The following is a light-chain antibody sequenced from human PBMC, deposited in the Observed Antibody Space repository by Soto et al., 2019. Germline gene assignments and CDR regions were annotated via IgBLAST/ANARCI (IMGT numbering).Light chain of an antibody. V-gene: IGKV3-15*01. CDR3: QQYNNWIS. J-gene: IGKJ5*01. Sequence: EVVMTQSPATLSVSPGERATLSCRASQSVSSDVAWYQQKPGQAPRLLIYVASTRATGIPARFSSSGSGTEFTLTISGLQSEDFAIYDCQQYNNWISFGQGTRLEIK. CDR1: QSVSSD. CDR2: VAS.